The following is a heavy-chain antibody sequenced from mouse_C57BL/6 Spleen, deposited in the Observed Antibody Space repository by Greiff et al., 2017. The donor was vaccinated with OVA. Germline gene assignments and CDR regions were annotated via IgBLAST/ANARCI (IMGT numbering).Heavy chain of an antibody. J-gene: IGHJ2*01. CDR2: ISDGGSYT. CDR1: GFTFSSYA. V-gene: IGHV5-4*01. Sequence: EVHLVESGGGLVKPGGSLKLSCAASGFTFSSYAMSWVRQTPEKRLEWVATISDGGSYTYYPDNVKGRFTISRDNAKNNLYLQMSHLKSEDTAMYYCARASTGTGYFDYWGQGTTLTVSS. CDR3: ARASTGTGYFDY. D-gene: IGHD4-1*02.